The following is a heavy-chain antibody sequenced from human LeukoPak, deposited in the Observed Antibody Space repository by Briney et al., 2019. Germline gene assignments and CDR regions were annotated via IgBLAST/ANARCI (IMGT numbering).Heavy chain of an antibody. V-gene: IGHV4-4*02. CDR2: IYHSGTT. CDR3: ARAYSSSWYFNWFDP. D-gene: IGHD6-13*01. CDR1: GGSISSGHW. Sequence: SGTLSLTCAVSGGSISSGHWWSWVRRSPGKGLEWIGEIYHSGTTNYNPSLKSRVTISVDTSKNQFSLKLSSVTAADTAVYYCARAYSSSWYFNWFDPWGQGTLVTVSS. J-gene: IGHJ5*02.